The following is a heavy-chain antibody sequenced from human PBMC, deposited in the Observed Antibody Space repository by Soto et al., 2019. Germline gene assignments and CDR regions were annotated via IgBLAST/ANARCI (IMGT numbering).Heavy chain of an antibody. CDR3: ARTERGHNSGMDV. CDR2: ISAYNGNA. D-gene: IGHD1-1*01. CDR1: GYTFTSYA. Sequence: QVQLVQSGTEVKKPGASVKVSCKPSGYTFTSYAISWVRQAPGQGLEWMGWISAYNGNANHAQKFQHRVTMTTDSSTSTAYMELRSLRSYDTAVYYCARTERGHNSGMDVWGQVTTVTVSS. V-gene: IGHV1-18*04. J-gene: IGHJ6*02.